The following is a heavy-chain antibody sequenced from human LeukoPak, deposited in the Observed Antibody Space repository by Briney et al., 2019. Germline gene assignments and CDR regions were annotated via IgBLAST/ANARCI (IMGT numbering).Heavy chain of an antibody. D-gene: IGHD2-15*01. CDR2: INPNSGGI. CDR3: ARGGRWRAFDI. Sequence: ASVTVSCKASGYTFTSYGISWVRQAPGQGLEWMGWINPNSGGINYAQKFQGRVTMTRDTSISTAYMELSRLRSDDTAVYYCARGGRWRAFDIWGQGTMVTVSS. V-gene: IGHV1-2*02. J-gene: IGHJ3*02. CDR1: GYTFTSYG.